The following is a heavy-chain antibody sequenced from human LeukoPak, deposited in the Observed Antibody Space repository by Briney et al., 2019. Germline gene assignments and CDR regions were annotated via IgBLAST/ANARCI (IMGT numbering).Heavy chain of an antibody. CDR2: FDPEDGET. D-gene: IGHD3-22*01. Sequence: ASVKVSCKVSGYTLTELSMHWVRQAPGKGLEWMGGFDPEDGETIYAQKFQGRVTMTEDTSTDTAYMELSSLRSEDTAVYYCATSDSSGYFVNAFDIWGQGTMVTVSS. V-gene: IGHV1-24*01. J-gene: IGHJ3*02. CDR1: GYTLTELS. CDR3: ATSDSSGYFVNAFDI.